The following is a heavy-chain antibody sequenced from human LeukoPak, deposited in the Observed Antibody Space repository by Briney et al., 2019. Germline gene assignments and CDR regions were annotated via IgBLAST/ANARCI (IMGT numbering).Heavy chain of an antibody. J-gene: IGHJ4*02. D-gene: IGHD6-13*01. CDR1: GFTFSSHW. CDR3: ARDGRVGADGTILDY. Sequence: PGGSLRLSCAASGFTFSSHWMHWVRQAPGKGLVWVSRLNSDGSRTDYADSVKGRFTISRDNAKNTLYLQMNSLRAEDTAVYSCARDGRVGADGTILDYRGQGTLVTVSS. V-gene: IGHV3-74*01. CDR2: LNSDGSRT.